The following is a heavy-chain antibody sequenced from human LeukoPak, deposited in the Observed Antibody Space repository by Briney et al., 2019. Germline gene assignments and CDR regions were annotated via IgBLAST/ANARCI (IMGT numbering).Heavy chain of an antibody. Sequence: SETLSLTCTVSGGSIISSDYHWGWVRQPPGKGLEWIGTISYSGNTDYNPSLRSRVTISVDTSNNQFSLRLGSVTAADTAIYHCARHCCSAPSKRVFDIWGQGTMVTVSS. D-gene: IGHD2-15*01. CDR1: GGSIISSDYH. V-gene: IGHV4-39*01. J-gene: IGHJ3*02. CDR3: ARHCCSAPSKRVFDI. CDR2: ISYSGNT.